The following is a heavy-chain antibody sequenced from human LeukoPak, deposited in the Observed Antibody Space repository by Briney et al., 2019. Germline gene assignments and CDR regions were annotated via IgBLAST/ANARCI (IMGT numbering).Heavy chain of an antibody. CDR3: ARDMDPRDYGDYRPRSSWFDP. D-gene: IGHD4-17*01. Sequence: PSETLSLTXTVSGGSISSSSYYWSWIRQPPGKGLEWIGYIYYSGSTNYNPSLKSRVTISVDTSKNQFSLKLSSVTAADTAVYYCARDMDPRDYGDYRPRSSWFDPWGQGTLVTVSS. J-gene: IGHJ5*02. V-gene: IGHV4-61*01. CDR1: GGSISSSSYY. CDR2: IYYSGST.